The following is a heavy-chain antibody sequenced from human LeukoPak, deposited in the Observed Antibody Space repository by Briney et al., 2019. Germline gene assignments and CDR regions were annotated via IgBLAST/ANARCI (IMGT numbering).Heavy chain of an antibody. D-gene: IGHD7-27*01. V-gene: IGHV1-3*04. Sequence: ASVKVSCKASGYTFISYAIHWVRQAPGQRLEWMGWINTANGNTKYSQKFQGRVIITRVTSASTAYMELSSLRSEDTAVYYCASLDWGVSDFDYWGQGTLVTVSS. CDR1: GYTFISYA. CDR2: INTANGNT. CDR3: ASLDWGVSDFDY. J-gene: IGHJ4*02.